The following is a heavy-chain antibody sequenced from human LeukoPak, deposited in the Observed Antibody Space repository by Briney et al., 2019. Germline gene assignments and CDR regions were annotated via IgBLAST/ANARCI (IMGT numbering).Heavy chain of an antibody. CDR3: ARGGPTARLITFGGVTDY. CDR1: GYTFTSYG. V-gene: IGHV1-18*01. D-gene: IGHD3-16*01. CDR2: ISAYNGNT. Sequence: ASVKVSCKASGYTFTSYGITWVRQAPGQGLEWMGWISAYNGNTEYAQIFQGRVTMTTDTSTTTAYMELRSLTSDDTAVYYCARGGPTARLITFGGVTDYWGQGTLVTVSS. J-gene: IGHJ4*02.